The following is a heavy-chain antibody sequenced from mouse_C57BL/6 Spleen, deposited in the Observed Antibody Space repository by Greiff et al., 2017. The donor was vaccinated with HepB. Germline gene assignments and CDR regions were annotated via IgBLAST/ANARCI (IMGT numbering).Heavy chain of an antibody. Sequence: QVQLKQPGAELVKPGASVKLSCKASGYTFTSYWMQWVKQRPGQGLEWIGEIDPSDSYTNYNQKFKGKATLTVDTSSSTAYMQLSSLTSEDSAVYYCARYGDGYYFDYWGQGTTLTVSS. CDR3: ARYGDGYYFDY. V-gene: IGHV1-50*01. CDR1: GYTFTSYW. D-gene: IGHD2-3*01. CDR2: IDPSDSYT. J-gene: IGHJ2*01.